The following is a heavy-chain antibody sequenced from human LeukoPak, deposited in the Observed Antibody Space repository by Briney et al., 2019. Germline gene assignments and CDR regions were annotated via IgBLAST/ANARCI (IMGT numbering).Heavy chain of an antibody. J-gene: IGHJ6*02. CDR1: GFTFSTYA. V-gene: IGHV3-23*01. CDR3: AKARDPTPYGMDV. Sequence: GGSLRLSCAASGFTFSTYAMNWVRQAPGKGLEWVSAISGSGGSTYYADSVKGRFTISRDNSKNTLYLQMNSLRAEDTAVYYCAKARDPTPYGMDVWGQGTTVTVSS. CDR2: ISGSGGST.